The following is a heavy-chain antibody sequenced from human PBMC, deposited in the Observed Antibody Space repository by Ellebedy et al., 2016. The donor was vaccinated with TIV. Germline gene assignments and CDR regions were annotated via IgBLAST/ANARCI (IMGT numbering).Heavy chain of an antibody. J-gene: IGHJ4*02. Sequence: GGSLRLSXAASGFSFTNSNMNWVRQAPGKGLEWISYISINSLSIYYADSVKGRFTISRDNAKKSLFLQMDSLRDEDTAVYYCVLEGSEFGFDYWGQGTLVTVSS. D-gene: IGHD3-10*01. CDR3: VLEGSEFGFDY. CDR1: GFSFTNSN. CDR2: ISINSLSI. V-gene: IGHV3-48*02.